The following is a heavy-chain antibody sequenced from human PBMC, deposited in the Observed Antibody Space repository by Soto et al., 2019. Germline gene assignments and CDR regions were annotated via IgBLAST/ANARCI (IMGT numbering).Heavy chain of an antibody. J-gene: IGHJ1*01. CDR2: ISARTSYI. CDR1: GFTFSSYT. V-gene: IGHV3-21*02. D-gene: IGHD5-12*01. CDR3: ARGWATEYLQH. Sequence: EEQLVESGGGLVKPGGSLRLSCAASGFTFSSYTMNWVRQAPGKGLEWVSSISARTSYIYYADSVQGRFIISRDNAKNSLYLQMNSLRADDPAVYYCARGWATEYLQHWGLGTLVTVSS.